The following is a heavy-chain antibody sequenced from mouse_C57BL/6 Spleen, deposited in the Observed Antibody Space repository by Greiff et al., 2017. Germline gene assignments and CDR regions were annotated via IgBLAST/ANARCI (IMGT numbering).Heavy chain of an antibody. J-gene: IGHJ2*01. D-gene: IGHD1-1*01. CDR3: ARDRITSDY. CDR2: ISDGGSYT. Sequence: EVKLVESGGGLVKPGGSLKLSCAASGFTFSSYAMSWVRQTPEKRLEWVATISDGGSYTYYPDNVKGRFTISRDNAKNNLYLQMSHLKSEDTAMYYCARDRITSDYWGQGTTLTVSS. CDR1: GFTFSSYA. V-gene: IGHV5-4*01.